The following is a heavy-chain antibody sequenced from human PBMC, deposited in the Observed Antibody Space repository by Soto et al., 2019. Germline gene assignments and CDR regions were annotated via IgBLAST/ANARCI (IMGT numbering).Heavy chain of an antibody. CDR1: GGTFSSYA. D-gene: IGHD2-2*01. V-gene: IGHV1-69*13. Sequence: SVKVSCKASGGTFSSYAISWVRQAPGQGLEWMGGIIPIFGTANYAQKFQGRVTITADESTSTAYMELSSLRSEDTAVYYCARARGKYCSSTSCYPTEFDPWGQGTLVTVSS. CDR2: IIPIFGTA. J-gene: IGHJ5*02. CDR3: ARARGKYCSSTSCYPTEFDP.